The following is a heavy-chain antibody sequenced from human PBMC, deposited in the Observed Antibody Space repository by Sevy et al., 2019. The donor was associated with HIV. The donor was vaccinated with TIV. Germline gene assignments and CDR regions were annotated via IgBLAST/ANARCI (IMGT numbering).Heavy chain of an antibody. D-gene: IGHD6-13*01. Sequence: GGSLRLSCAASGFTFSSYAMHWDRQAPGKGLEWVAVISYDGSNKYYADSVKGRFTISRDNSKNTLYLQMNSLRAEDTAVYYCARDSSSWFDYWGQGTLVTVSS. CDR1: GFTFSSYA. CDR3: ARDSSSWFDY. V-gene: IGHV3-30-3*01. J-gene: IGHJ4*02. CDR2: ISYDGSNK.